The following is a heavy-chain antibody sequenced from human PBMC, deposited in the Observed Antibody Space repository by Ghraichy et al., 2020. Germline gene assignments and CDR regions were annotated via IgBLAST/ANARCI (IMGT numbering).Heavy chain of an antibody. CDR3: ASVWELPLDYYYGMDV. J-gene: IGHJ6*02. CDR2: ISSSSSTI. Sequence: GGSLRLSCAASGFTFSSYSMNWVRQAPGKGLEWVSYISSSSSTIYYADSVKGRFTISRDNAQNSLYLQMNSLRDEDTAVYYCASVWELPLDYYYGMDVWGQGTTVTVSS. V-gene: IGHV3-48*02. CDR1: GFTFSSYS. D-gene: IGHD1-26*01.